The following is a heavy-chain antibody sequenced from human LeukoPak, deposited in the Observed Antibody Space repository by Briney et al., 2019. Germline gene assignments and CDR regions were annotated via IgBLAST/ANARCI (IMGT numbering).Heavy chain of an antibody. J-gene: IGHJ6*02. V-gene: IGHV3-53*01. CDR2: IYSGGST. D-gene: IGHD4-17*01. CDR1: GFTVSSNY. CDR3: ATSTVTTPSYYYYGMDV. Sequence: GGSLRLSCAASGFTVSSNYMSWVRQAPGKGLEWVSVIYSGGSTYYADSVKGRFTISRDNSKDTLYLQMNSLRAEDTAVYYCATSTVTTPSYYYYGMDVWGQGTTVTVSS.